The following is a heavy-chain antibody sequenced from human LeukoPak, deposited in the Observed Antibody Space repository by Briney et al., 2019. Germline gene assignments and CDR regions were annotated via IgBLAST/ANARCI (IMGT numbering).Heavy chain of an antibody. J-gene: IGHJ4*02. CDR2: IKPDSGSS. CDR3: ARARVPIAVAGLYYFDY. CDR1: GYTFTAYY. D-gene: IGHD6-19*01. Sequence: SVKVSCKASGYTFTAYYIHWLRQAPGQGPEWMGWIKPDSGSSHYAQKFQGRVTMTRDTSSNSAYMDLTRLKSDDTAVYYCARARVPIAVAGLYYFDYWGQGALVTVSS. V-gene: IGHV1-2*02.